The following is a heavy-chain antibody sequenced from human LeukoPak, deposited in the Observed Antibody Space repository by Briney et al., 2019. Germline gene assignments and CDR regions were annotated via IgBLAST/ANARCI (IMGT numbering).Heavy chain of an antibody. V-gene: IGHV3-11*01. D-gene: IGHD5-18*01. CDR3: ARDPRGITALVDYFDY. CDR2: IRSSGDTI. Sequence: GGSLRLSCAASGFPFSVYYMSWIRQAPGKGLEWVSYIRSSGDTIYYADSVKGRFTISRDNDKNSLYLQMSSLRVEDTAVYYCARDPRGITALVDYFDYWGQGTLVTVSS. J-gene: IGHJ4*02. CDR1: GFPFSVYY.